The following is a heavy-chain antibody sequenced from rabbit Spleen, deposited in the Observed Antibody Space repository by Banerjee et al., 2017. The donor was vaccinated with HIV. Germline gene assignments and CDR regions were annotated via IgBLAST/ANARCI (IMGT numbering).Heavy chain of an antibody. D-gene: IGHD1-1*01. V-gene: IGHV1S45*01. J-gene: IGHJ6*01. CDR3: ARDLVAVIGWNFSL. CDR2: IYAASGGST. CDR1: GFSFSSDYY. Sequence: QEQLVESGGDLVKPGTSLTLTCTASGFSFSSDYYMCWFRQAPGKGLEWIACIYAASGGSTAYASWAKGRFIMSRTSSTKVTLQMTSLTAADTATYFCARDLVAVIGWNFSLWGQGTLVTVS.